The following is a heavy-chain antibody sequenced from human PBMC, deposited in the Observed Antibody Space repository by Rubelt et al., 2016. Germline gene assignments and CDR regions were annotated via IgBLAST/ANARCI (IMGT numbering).Heavy chain of an antibody. CDR2: IYSDVSST. V-gene: IGHV3-74*01. CDR1: GFSFSMYW. D-gene: IGHD2/OR15-2a*01. Sequence: GSLRLSCAASGFSFSMYWMHWVRQVPGKGLVWVSRIYSDVSSTTYADSVKGRFIISRDNAKNSLYLQMNSLRAEDTAVYYCAKETEMIVLSPSLVYWGQGTLVTVSS. CDR3: AKETEMIVLSPSLVY. J-gene: IGHJ4*02.